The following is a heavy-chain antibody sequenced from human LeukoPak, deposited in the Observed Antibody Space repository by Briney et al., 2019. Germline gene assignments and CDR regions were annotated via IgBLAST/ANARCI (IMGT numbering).Heavy chain of an antibody. CDR1: GFTFSSYW. Sequence: GGSLRLSCAASGFTFSSYWMSWVRQAPGKGLEWVANIKQDGSEKYYVDSVKGRFTISRDNAKNSLYLQMNSLRAEDTAVYYCARDGYYGDGYFDYWGQGTLVTVSS. CDR3: ARDGYYGDGYFDY. J-gene: IGHJ4*02. CDR2: IKQDGSEK. V-gene: IGHV3-7*01. D-gene: IGHD4-17*01.